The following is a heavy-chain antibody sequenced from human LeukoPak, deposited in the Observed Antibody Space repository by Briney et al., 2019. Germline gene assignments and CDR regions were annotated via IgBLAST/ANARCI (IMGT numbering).Heavy chain of an antibody. CDR1: RGTFSSYA. J-gene: IGHJ3*02. V-gene: IGHV1-69*05. Sequence: SVKVSCKSSRGTFSSYAISWVRPPPGQGREWMGGIIPIFGTANYTQKFQGRVTITTGESTSTAYMELSSLRSEDTAVYYCALTRSSSWYDAFDIWGQGTMVTVSS. D-gene: IGHD6-13*01. CDR2: IIPIFGTA. CDR3: ALTRSSSWYDAFDI.